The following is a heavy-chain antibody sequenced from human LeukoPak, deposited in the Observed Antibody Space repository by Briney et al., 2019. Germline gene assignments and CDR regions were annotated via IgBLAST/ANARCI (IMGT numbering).Heavy chain of an antibody. D-gene: IGHD1-26*01. V-gene: IGHV3-74*01. CDR2: INADGTT. J-gene: IGHJ4*02. CDR3: ARDPPREGIDY. Sequence: PGGSLRLSCTASGFIFSNYWMHWVRQAPGKGLVWVSRINADGTTIYAESVKGRFTISRDNAKNPLYLQMNSVRAEDTAGYYCARDPPREGIDYWGQGTMVTVCS. CDR1: GFIFSNYW.